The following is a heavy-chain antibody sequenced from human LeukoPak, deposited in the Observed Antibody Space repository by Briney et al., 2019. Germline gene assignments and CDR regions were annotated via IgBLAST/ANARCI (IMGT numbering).Heavy chain of an antibody. CDR3: ARVSDISVAAYFDY. Sequence: GGSLRLSCAASGFTFDDYGLSWVRQAPGKGLEWVSTINRNGGSTVYADSVKGRFTISRDNAKNSLYLQMNSLRAEDTALYYCARVSDISVAAYFDYWSQGTLVTVSS. CDR2: INRNGGST. J-gene: IGHJ4*02. D-gene: IGHD6-19*01. CDR1: GFTFDDYG. V-gene: IGHV3-20*04.